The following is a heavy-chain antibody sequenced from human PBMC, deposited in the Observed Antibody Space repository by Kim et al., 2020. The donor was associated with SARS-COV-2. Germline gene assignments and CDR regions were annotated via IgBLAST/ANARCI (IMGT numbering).Heavy chain of an antibody. J-gene: IGHJ4*02. CDR3: TTATIPNN. CDR2: GGTT. Sequence: GGTTDYAAPVKGRFTISRDDSKNTLYLQMNSLKTEETAVYYCTTATIPNNWGQGTLVTVSS. V-gene: IGHV3-15*01.